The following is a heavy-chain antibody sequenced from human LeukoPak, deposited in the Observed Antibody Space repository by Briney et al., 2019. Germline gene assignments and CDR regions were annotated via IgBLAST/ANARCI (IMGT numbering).Heavy chain of an antibody. CDR2: LSSSGGST. Sequence: GGSLRLSCAASGFTFSNYGMNWVRQAPGKGLEWVSALSSSGGSTYYADSVKGRFTISRDNSKNTLYLQMSSLRAEDTAVYYCAKDLSIAAAGTGPFDPWGQGTLVTVSS. V-gene: IGHV3-23*01. D-gene: IGHD6-13*01. CDR1: GFTFSNYG. J-gene: IGHJ5*02. CDR3: AKDLSIAAAGTGPFDP.